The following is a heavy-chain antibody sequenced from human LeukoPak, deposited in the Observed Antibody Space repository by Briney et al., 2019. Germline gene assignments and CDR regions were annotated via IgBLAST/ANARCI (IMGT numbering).Heavy chain of an antibody. V-gene: IGHV3-23*01. J-gene: IGHJ5*02. CDR3: AKDVRRCNGACT. Sequence: PGGSLRLSCAASGFSFSTYSLSWVRQAPGKGLEWVSGISASGGDTYYADSVKGRLTISRDNSKNTLSLQMNSLRVEDTAIYYCAKDVRRCNGACTWGQGTLVTVSS. CDR2: ISASGGDT. CDR1: GFSFSTYS. D-gene: IGHD2-8*01.